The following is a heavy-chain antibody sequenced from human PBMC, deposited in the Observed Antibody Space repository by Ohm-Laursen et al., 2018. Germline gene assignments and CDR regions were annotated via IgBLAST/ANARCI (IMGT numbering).Heavy chain of an antibody. J-gene: IGHJ5*02. Sequence: SLRLSCSAPDFTVSSNYMSWVRQAPGKGLEWVSVIYTGGSTYYADSVKGRFSISRDNAKNTLYLEMNSLRVEDTAVYYCAREPHSTVTTGARWFDPWGQGTLVTVSS. CDR1: DFTVSSNY. D-gene: IGHD4-11*01. V-gene: IGHV3-53*01. CDR2: IYTGGST. CDR3: AREPHSTVTTGARWFDP.